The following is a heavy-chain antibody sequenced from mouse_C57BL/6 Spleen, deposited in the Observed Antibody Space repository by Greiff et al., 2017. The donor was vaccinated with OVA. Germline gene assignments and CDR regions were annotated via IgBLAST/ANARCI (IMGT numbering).Heavy chain of an antibody. CDR2: IHPNSGST. CDR1: GYTFTSYW. Sequence: QVHVKQPGAELVKPGASVKLSCKASGYTFTSYWMHWVKQRPGQGLEWIGMIHPNSGSTNYNEKFKSKATLTVDKSSSTAYMQLSSLTSEDSAVYYCARFTTVDFDYWGQGTTLTVSS. V-gene: IGHV1-64*01. D-gene: IGHD1-1*01. CDR3: ARFTTVDFDY. J-gene: IGHJ2*01.